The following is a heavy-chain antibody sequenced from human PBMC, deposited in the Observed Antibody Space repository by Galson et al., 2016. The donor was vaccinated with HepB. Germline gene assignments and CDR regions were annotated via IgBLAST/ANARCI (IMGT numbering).Heavy chain of an antibody. Sequence: SETLSLTCAVYGGSFSDNYWSWIRQHPGKGLEWIGYISYSGSAYYNPSLKSRVTISMDMSQNQFSLSLSSVTAADTALYSCARGEVHDFTVMTPHYLDYWGQGALVTVS. CDR2: ISYSGSA. J-gene: IGHJ4*02. V-gene: IGHV4-34*01. CDR1: GGSFSDNY. CDR3: ARGEVHDFTVMTPHYLDY. D-gene: IGHD4-17*01.